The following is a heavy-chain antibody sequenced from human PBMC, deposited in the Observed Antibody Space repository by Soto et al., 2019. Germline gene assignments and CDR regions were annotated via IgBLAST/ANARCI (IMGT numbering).Heavy chain of an antibody. CDR3: ASDRGDLADYSYYDMDV. CDR2: IIPIFGTA. CDR1: GGTFRSYA. V-gene: IGHV1-69*01. D-gene: IGHD3-10*01. Sequence: QVQLVQSGAEVKKPGSSVKVSCKASGGTFRSYAISWVRQAPGQGLEWMGGIIPIFGTAHCAQQFQSRVTTTPDDSPRTADMELSSLRSEDTAVYSCASDRGDLADYSYYDMDVCGQGTTVTVYS. J-gene: IGHJ6*02.